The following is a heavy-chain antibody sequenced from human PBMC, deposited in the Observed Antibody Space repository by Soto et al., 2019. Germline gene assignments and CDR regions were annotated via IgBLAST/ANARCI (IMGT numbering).Heavy chain of an antibody. V-gene: IGHV4-39*01. CDR2: IYYSGST. J-gene: IGHJ6*02. Sequence: QLQLQESGPGLVKPSETLSLTCTVSGGSISSSSYYWGWIRQPPGKGLEWIGSIYYSGSTYYNPSLKSRVTISGDTSKNQFSLKLSSVTAADTAVYYCARRVNGSGKYYYYYYGMDVWGQGTTVTVSS. CDR1: GGSISSSSYY. CDR3: ARRVNGSGKYYYYYYGMDV. D-gene: IGHD3-10*01.